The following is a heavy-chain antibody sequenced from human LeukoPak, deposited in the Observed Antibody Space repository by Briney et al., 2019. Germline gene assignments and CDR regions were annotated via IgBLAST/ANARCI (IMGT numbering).Heavy chain of an antibody. V-gene: IGHV4-34*01. Sequence: SETLSLTCAVYGGSFSGYYWSWIRQPPGKGLEWIGEINHSGSTNYNPSPKSRVTISVDTSKNQFSLKLSSVTAADTAVYYCARSRPRRAVRGFNWFDPWDQGTLVTVSS. CDR3: ARSRPRRAVRGFNWFDP. D-gene: IGHD4-23*01. CDR1: GGSFSGYY. J-gene: IGHJ5*02. CDR2: INHSGST.